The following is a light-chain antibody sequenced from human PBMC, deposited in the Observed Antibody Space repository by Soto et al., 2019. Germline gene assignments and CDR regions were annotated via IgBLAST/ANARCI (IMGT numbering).Light chain of an antibody. CDR3: QQYYNTPYS. J-gene: IGKJ2*03. Sequence: DIVMTQSPDSLPVSLGERATINCKSSQSLLYSSNNKNYLAWYQQKPGQPPKLLIFWASTRESGVPDRFSDSGSGTDFTLTISRLQAEEVALYYCQQYYNTPYSFGQGTKLEIK. V-gene: IGKV4-1*01. CDR2: WAS. CDR1: QSLLYSSNNKNY.